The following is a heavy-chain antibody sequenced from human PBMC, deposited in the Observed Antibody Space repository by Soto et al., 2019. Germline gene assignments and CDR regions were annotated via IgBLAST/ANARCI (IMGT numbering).Heavy chain of an antibody. J-gene: IGHJ4*02. D-gene: IGHD6-6*01. CDR1: GFTFSSYA. CDR3: AKPSPYSSSPTFLGNY. V-gene: IGHV3-23*01. CDR2: ISGSGGST. Sequence: PGGSLRLSCAASGFTFSSYAMSWVRQAPGKGLEWVSAISGSGGSTYYADSVKGRFTISRDNSKNTLYLQMNSLRAEDTAVYYCAKPSPYSSSPTFLGNYRGPATLVTVFS.